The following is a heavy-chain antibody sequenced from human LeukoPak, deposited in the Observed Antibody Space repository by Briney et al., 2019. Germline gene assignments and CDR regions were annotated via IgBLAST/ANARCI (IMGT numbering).Heavy chain of an antibody. J-gene: IGHJ3*02. V-gene: IGHV3-9*01. Sequence: PGGSLRLSCAASGFTFDDYAMHWVRQAPGKGLEWVSGISWNSGSIGYADSVKGRFTISRDNAKNSLYLQMNSLRAEDTAVYYCAKAFIVVVPAAIRNDAFDIWGQGTMVTVSS. CDR2: ISWNSGSI. CDR1: GFTFDDYA. D-gene: IGHD2-2*02. CDR3: AKAFIVVVPAAIRNDAFDI.